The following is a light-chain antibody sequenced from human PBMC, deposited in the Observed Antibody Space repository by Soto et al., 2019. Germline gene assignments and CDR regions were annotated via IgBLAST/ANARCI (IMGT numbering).Light chain of an antibody. J-gene: IGLJ2*01. CDR1: SGHSSYI. V-gene: IGLV4-60*03. CDR2: LEGSGSY. CDR3: ETWDSNTRV. Sequence: QSVLTQSSSASASMGASVKLTCTLSSGHSSYIIAWHQQQPGKAPRYLMKLEGSGSYNKGSGVPDRFSGSSSGADRYLTISNLQSEDEADYYCETWDSNTRVFCGGTKLTVL.